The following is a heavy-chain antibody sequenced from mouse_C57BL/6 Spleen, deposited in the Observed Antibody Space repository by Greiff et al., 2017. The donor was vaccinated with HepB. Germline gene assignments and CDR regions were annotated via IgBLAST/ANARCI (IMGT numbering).Heavy chain of an antibody. CDR3: AREGSYDYDRAYAMDY. CDR1: GFTFSSYA. Sequence: EVQLQESGGGLVKPGGSLKLSCAASGFTFSSYAMSWVRQTPEKRLEWVATISDGGSYTYYPDNVKGRFTISRDNAKNNLYLQMSHLKSEDTAMYYCAREGSYDYDRAYAMDYWGQGTSVTVSS. D-gene: IGHD2-4*01. CDR2: ISDGGSYT. J-gene: IGHJ4*01. V-gene: IGHV5-4*01.